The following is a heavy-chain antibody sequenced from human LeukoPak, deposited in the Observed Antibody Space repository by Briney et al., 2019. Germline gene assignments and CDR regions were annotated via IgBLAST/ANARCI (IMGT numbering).Heavy chain of an antibody. Sequence: HGGSLQISCKGSGYSFTSYWIGWVRQLPGKGLEWMVIIYPGDSDTRYSPSFQGQVTISADKSISTAYLQWSSLKASDTAMYYCARSGSGYYSGLDYWGQGTLVTVSS. CDR1: GYSFTSYW. J-gene: IGHJ4*02. CDR2: IYPGDSDT. CDR3: ARSGSGYYSGLDY. V-gene: IGHV5-51*01. D-gene: IGHD3-22*01.